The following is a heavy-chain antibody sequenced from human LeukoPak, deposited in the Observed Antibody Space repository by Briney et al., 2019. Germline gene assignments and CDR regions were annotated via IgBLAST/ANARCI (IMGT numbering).Heavy chain of an antibody. CDR1: GGSISSYY. CDR2: IHYSEST. V-gene: IGHV4-59*08. D-gene: IGHD3-22*01. CDR3: ARSISDSSGGDAFDI. Sequence: SETLSLTCTVSGGSISSYYWSWIRQPPGKGLEWIGSIHYSESTYYNPSLKSRVTISVDTSKNQFSLKLSSVTAADTAVYYCARSISDSSGGDAFDIWGQGTMVTVSS. J-gene: IGHJ3*02.